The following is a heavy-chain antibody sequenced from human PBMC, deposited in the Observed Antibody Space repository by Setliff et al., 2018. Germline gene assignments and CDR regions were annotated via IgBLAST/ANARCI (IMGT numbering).Heavy chain of an antibody. CDR1: GFTFTNYA. D-gene: IGHD1-26*01. CDR2: ISGDGDST. J-gene: IGHJ4*02. CDR3: AKDGMGPTYTYFFDF. V-gene: IGHV3-23*01. Sequence: PGGSLRLSCAASGFTFTNYAMNWVRQAPGKGLEWVPTISGDGDSTYYADSVMGRFTISRDNSKNSLYLQLNSLRVEDTAAYYCAKDGMGPTYTYFFDFWGQGSQVTVSS.